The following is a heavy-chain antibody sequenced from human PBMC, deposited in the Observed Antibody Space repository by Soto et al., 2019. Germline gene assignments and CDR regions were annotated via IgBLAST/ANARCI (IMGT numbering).Heavy chain of an antibody. CDR2: ISTSGSTI. V-gene: IGHV3-48*03. Sequence: GGSLRLSCAASGFSFNTYEMNWVRQAPGKGLEWVSYISTSGSTIYYADSVKGRFTISRDNGKNSLYLQMNSLRAEDTAVYYCAYGGSCDYWGQGTQVTVSS. D-gene: IGHD1-26*01. CDR3: AYGGSCDY. CDR1: GFSFNTYE. J-gene: IGHJ4*02.